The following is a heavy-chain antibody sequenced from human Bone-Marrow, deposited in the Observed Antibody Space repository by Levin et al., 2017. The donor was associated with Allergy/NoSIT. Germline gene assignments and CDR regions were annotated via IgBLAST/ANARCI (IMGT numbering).Heavy chain of an antibody. CDR1: GFSFRSYG. V-gene: IGHV3-33*01. CDR2: IWYDGTTT. J-gene: IGHJ4*02. Sequence: PGGSLRLSCAASGFSFRSYGFHWVRKAPGKGLEWVAVIWYDGTTTYYADSMKGRFTISRDNSKNTLYLQMNSLRVEDTATYYCARYHRFDYWGQGTLVTVSS. CDR3: ARYHRFDY.